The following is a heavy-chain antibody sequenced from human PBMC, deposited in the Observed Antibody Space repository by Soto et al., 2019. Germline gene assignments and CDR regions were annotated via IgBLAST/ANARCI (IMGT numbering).Heavy chain of an antibody. Sequence: QVQLQQWGAGLLEPSETLSLTCAVYGGSFSGDYWSWIRQPPGKGLEWIGEINHSGSTNYNPSLKSRVTISVDPSKNQFSLKRSSATAADTAVYYCAGGRTTVVTEWGQGTLVTVCS. CDR2: INHSGST. V-gene: IGHV4-34*01. J-gene: IGHJ4*02. CDR1: GGSFSGDY. CDR3: AGGRTTVVTE. D-gene: IGHD4-17*01.